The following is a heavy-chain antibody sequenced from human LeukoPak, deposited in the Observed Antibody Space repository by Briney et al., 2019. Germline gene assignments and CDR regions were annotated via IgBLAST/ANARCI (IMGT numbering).Heavy chain of an antibody. CDR1: GSSFSGYE. CDR2: ISSSGSAI. CDR3: TRDIRYPDY. J-gene: IGHJ4*02. Sequence: GGSLRLSCTASGSSFSGYEMNWVRQAPGKGLEWVSYISSSGSAIYYADSVKGRFIISRDNPKNSLYLQMNSLKTEDTAVYYCTRDIRYPDYWGQGTLVTVSS. D-gene: IGHD2-2*02. V-gene: IGHV3-48*03.